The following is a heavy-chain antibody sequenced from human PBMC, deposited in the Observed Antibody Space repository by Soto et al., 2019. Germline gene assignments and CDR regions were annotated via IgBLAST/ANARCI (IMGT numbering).Heavy chain of an antibody. V-gene: IGHV3-48*02. CDR2: ISSSSSTI. CDR1: GFTFSSYS. CDR3: ASRPPVAATFYYFDY. D-gene: IGHD2-15*01. J-gene: IGHJ4*02. Sequence: GGSLRLSCAASGFTFSSYSMNWVRQAPGKGLEWVSYISSSSSTIYYADSVKGRFTISRDNAKNSLYLQMNSLRDEDTAVYYCASRPPVAATFYYFDYWGQGTLVTVSS.